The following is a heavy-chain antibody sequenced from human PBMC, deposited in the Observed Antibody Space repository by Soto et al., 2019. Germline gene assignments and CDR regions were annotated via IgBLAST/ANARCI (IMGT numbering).Heavy chain of an antibody. D-gene: IGHD3-9*01. CDR1: GFSFDDYA. Sequence: EVQLVESGGGLVQPGRSVRLSCAASGFSFDDYAMHWVRPAPGKGLEWIAGISWNSVSIDYADSVKGRFTISRDNAKNSLYLQMNSLRAEDTALYYCAKERIRYLEDWGQGTLVTVSS. V-gene: IGHV3-9*01. CDR3: AKERIRYLED. CDR2: ISWNSVSI. J-gene: IGHJ4*02.